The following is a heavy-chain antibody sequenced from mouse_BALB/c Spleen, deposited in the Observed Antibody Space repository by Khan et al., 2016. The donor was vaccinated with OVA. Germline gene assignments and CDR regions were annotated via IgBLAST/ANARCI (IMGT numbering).Heavy chain of an antibody. D-gene: IGHD3-1*01. V-gene: IGHV1-4*01. Sequence: QVQLQQSGAELVKPGASVKMSCKASGYTFTSYTMHWVKQRPGQGLEWIGYINPSSGYTKYNQKFKDKATLTADKSSSTAYMQLSSLTSEDSAVYYCARKSTRASYLGQGTTLTVSS. CDR1: GYTFTSYT. CDR3: ARKSTRASY. J-gene: IGHJ2*01. CDR2: INPSSGYT.